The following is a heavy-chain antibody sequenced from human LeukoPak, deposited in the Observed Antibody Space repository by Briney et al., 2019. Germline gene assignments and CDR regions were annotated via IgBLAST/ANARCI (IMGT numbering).Heavy chain of an antibody. Sequence: PSETLSLTCAVYGGSFSGYYWSWIRQPPGKGLEWIGEIIHSGSTNYNPSLKSRVTISIDTSKNQFSLKLSSVTAADTAVYYCARGISPKGMGGRRFDYWGQGTLVTVSS. J-gene: IGHJ4*02. V-gene: IGHV4-34*01. CDR1: GGSFSGYY. CDR2: IIHSGST. CDR3: ARGISPKGMGGRRFDY. D-gene: IGHD1-26*01.